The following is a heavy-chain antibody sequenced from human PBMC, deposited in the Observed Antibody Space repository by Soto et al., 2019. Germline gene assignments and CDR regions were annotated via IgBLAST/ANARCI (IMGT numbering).Heavy chain of an antibody. V-gene: IGHV1-69*13. CDR3: AREVTRFPGTFDY. J-gene: IGHJ4*02. Sequence: SVKVSCKASGGTFSSYAISWVRQAPGQGLEWMGGIIPIFGTANYAQKFQGRVTITADESTSTVYMELSSLRSEDTAVYYCAREVTRFPGTFDYWGQGTLVTVSS. CDR2: IIPIFGTA. D-gene: IGHD3-3*01. CDR1: GGTFSSYA.